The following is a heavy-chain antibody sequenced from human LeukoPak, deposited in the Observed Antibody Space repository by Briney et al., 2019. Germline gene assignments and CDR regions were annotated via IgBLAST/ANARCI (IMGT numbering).Heavy chain of an antibody. CDR2: ISYDGSNK. Sequence: PGGSLRLSCAASGFTFSSYSMNWVRQAPGKGLEWVAVISYDGSNKYYADSVKGRFTISRDNSKNTLYLQMNSLRAEDTAVYYCAKIAAPPGGWFDPWGQGTLVTVSS. D-gene: IGHD6-6*01. V-gene: IGHV3-30*18. J-gene: IGHJ5*02. CDR3: AKIAAPPGGWFDP. CDR1: GFTFSSYS.